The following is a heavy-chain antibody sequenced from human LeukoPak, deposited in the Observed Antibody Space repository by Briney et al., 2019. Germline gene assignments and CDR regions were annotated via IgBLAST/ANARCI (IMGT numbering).Heavy chain of an antibody. CDR3: AKGLICSSTSCSSGRYFDL. CDR2: IGGSSGST. Sequence: GGSLRLSCAASGFTFSSYAMSWVRQAPGKGLEWVSAIGGSSGSTFYADSVKGRFIISRDNSKNTLYLQMNSLRAEDTAVYYCAKGLICSSTSCSSGRYFDLWGRGTLVTVSS. V-gene: IGHV3-23*01. CDR1: GFTFSSYA. D-gene: IGHD2-2*01. J-gene: IGHJ2*01.